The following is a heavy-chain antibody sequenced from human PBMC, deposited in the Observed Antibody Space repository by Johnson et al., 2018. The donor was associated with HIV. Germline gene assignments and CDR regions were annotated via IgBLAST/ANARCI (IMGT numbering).Heavy chain of an antibody. CDR3: AKERAYIRSFYI. Sequence: MQLVESGGGVVRPGGSLRLSCAASGFTFDYYGMSWVRQAPGKGLEWVAGINWNGGSTDYADLVKGRFTISRDNARNTLHLQINSLRAEDTAMYYCAKERAYIRSFYIWGQGTMVTVSS. V-gene: IGHV3-20*04. CDR2: INWNGGST. J-gene: IGHJ3*02. CDR1: GFTFDYYG. D-gene: IGHD1-14*01.